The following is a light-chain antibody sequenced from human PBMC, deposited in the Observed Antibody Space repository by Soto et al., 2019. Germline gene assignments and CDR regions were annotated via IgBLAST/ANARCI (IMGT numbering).Light chain of an antibody. CDR2: AAS. CDR3: QHYNSNPWT. Sequence: DIQMTQSPSTLSASVGDRVTITCRASQSISSWLAWYQQKPGKAPKLLIYAASSLESGVPSRFSSSRSGTDFTLTISSLQPDDFATYYCQHYNSNPWTFGQGTKVEVK. J-gene: IGKJ1*01. CDR1: QSISSW. V-gene: IGKV1-5*01.